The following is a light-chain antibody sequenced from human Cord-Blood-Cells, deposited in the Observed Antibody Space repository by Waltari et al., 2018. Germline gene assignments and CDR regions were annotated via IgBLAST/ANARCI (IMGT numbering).Light chain of an antibody. CDR2: SAS. J-gene: IGKJ4*02. Sequence: DIQMTQSPSSLSSSVGDRVTITRRASQGINNYLAWYQQKPGKVPKLLIYSASTLQSGVPFRFSGSGSGTDFTLTISSLQPEDVAIYYCQKYNSAPLTFGGGTKVEIK. CDR3: QKYNSAPLT. V-gene: IGKV1-27*01. CDR1: QGINNY.